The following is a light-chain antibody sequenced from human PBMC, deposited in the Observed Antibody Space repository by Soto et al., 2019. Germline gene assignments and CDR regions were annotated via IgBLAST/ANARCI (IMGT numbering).Light chain of an antibody. CDR2: DAS. Sequence: DIEMTQSPSSLSASVGDRVTITCQASQDISNYLTWYQQKPGQAPKLLIYDASNLATGVPSRFSGSGSGTDFTFTISRLQPEDIATYYCQQYDNPPVTFGGGTKVDIK. CDR1: QDISNY. J-gene: IGKJ4*01. CDR3: QQYDNPPVT. V-gene: IGKV1-33*01.